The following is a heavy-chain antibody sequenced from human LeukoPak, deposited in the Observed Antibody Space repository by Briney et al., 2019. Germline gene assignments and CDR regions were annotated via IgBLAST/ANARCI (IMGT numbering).Heavy chain of an antibody. J-gene: IGHJ1*01. CDR3: ARAHGWYEYFQH. D-gene: IGHD6-19*01. V-gene: IGHV4-4*02. CDR1: GGSISSSNW. Sequence: SETLSLTCAVSGGSISSSNWWSWVRQPPGKGLEWIGEIYHSGSTNYNPSLKSRVTISVDKSKNQFSPKLSSVTAADTAVYYCARAHGWYEYFQHWGQGTLVTVSS. CDR2: IYHSGST.